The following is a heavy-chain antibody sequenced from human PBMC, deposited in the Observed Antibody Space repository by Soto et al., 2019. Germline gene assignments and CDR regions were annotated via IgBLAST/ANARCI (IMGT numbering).Heavy chain of an antibody. CDR2: ISYDGSNK. Sequence: QVQLVESGGGVVQPGRSLRLSCAASGFTFSSYGMHWVRQAPGKGLEWVAVISYDGSNKYYADSVKGRFTISRDNSKNTLYLQMNSLRAEDTAVYYCAKGSKYCSGGSCYSIRYYYGMDVGGQGTTVTVSS. CDR1: GFTFSSYG. D-gene: IGHD2-15*01. J-gene: IGHJ6*02. V-gene: IGHV3-30*18. CDR3: AKGSKYCSGGSCYSIRYYYGMDV.